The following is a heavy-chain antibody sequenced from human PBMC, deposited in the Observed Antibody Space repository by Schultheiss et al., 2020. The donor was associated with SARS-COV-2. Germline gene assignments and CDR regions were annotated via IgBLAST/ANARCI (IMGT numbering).Heavy chain of an antibody. V-gene: IGHV4-34*01. CDR2: INHSGST. Sequence: SETLSLTCAVYGGSFSGYYWSWIRQPPGKGLEWIGEINHSGSTNYNPSLKSRVTISLDTSKNQFSLKLSSVTAADTAVYYCARGGYYDFWSGYGSSYYYYMDVWGKGTTVTVSS. CDR1: GGSFSGYY. J-gene: IGHJ6*03. CDR3: ARGGYYDFWSGYGSSYYYYMDV. D-gene: IGHD3-3*01.